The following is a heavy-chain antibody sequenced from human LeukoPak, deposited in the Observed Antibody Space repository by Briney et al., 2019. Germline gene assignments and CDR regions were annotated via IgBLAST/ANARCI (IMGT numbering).Heavy chain of an antibody. CDR1: GFSLSDNN. CDR2: ISPSSGAAYESI. CDR3: ARGWGGYSSYPPDY. Sequence: GGSLRLSCAASGFSLSDNNMIWVRQAPGMGLEWISYISPSSGAAYESIYYSISAKGRFTISRDIASNSLLLQMSSLRVEDTAVYYCARGWGGYSSYPPDYWGQGILVIVSS. J-gene: IGHJ4*02. V-gene: IGHV3-48*01. D-gene: IGHD5-12*01.